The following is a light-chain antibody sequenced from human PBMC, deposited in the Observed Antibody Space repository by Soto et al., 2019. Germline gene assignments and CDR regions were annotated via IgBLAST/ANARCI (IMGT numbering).Light chain of an antibody. J-gene: IGLJ1*01. Sequence: QSVLTQPASVSGSPGQSIAISCTGTSSDVGGYTYVSWYHQHPGKAPNLMVYDVSNRPSGVSNRFSGSKSGTTASRTISGLQAEDEADYYCSSYTSSSTYVFGTGTKLTVL. CDR2: DVS. CDR3: SSYTSSSTYV. V-gene: IGLV2-14*01. CDR1: SSDVGGYTY.